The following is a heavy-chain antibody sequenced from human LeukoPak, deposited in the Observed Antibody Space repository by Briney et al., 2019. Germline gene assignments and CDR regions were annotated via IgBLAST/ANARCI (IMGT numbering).Heavy chain of an antibody. CDR2: IYSSGST. J-gene: IGHJ4*02. Sequence: PGGSLRLSCAASGFTVSNNYTTWVRQAPGKGLEWVSFIYSSGSTSDADSVKSRFSISRDNFKNTLYLQMNSLRVEDTAVYYCGRASVGGGFDYWGQGTLVTVSS. V-gene: IGHV3-66*01. D-gene: IGHD2-15*01. CDR1: GFTVSNNY. CDR3: GRASVGGGFDY.